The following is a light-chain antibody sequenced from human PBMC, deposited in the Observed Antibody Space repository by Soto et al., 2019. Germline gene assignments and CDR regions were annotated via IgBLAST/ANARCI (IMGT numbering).Light chain of an antibody. Sequence: EIVMTQSPATLSVSPGERATLSCRASQSVSSKLAWYQQKSGQAPRLLIYGASTRATGIPARFSGSGSGTESTLTICSLQSADFAVYYCQQYSNWPPFTFGPGTKVHIK. CDR2: GAS. J-gene: IGKJ3*01. CDR3: QQYSNWPPFT. CDR1: QSVSSK. V-gene: IGKV3-15*01.